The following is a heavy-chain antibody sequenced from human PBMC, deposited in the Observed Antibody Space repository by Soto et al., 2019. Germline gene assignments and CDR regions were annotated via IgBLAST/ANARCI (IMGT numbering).Heavy chain of an antibody. Sequence: EAQLLESGGGLVQPGGSLRLSCAAARFTFSTYAMTWVRQAPEKGLEWVSSISSSGGTTSYADSVKGRFTVSRDNSKNILYLQMHSLRAEDTATYYCAKGDSAWNDGLDMWGQGTMVAVSS. V-gene: IGHV3-23*01. D-gene: IGHD6-19*01. J-gene: IGHJ3*02. CDR3: AKGDSAWNDGLDM. CDR1: RFTFSTYA. CDR2: ISSSGGTT.